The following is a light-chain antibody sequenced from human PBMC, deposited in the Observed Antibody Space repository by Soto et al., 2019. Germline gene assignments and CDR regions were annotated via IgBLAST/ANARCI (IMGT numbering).Light chain of an antibody. J-gene: IGLJ1*01. Sequence: SALTPPPSASGSPGQSVTISCAGPIGYVGAYDYVSWYQQHPGKAPKLLIYEVTKRPLGVPDRFSGSKSGNTASLTISGLQAEDEADYHCSLYTTSSTFVFGTGTKGNV. CDR2: EVT. V-gene: IGLV2-8*01. CDR3: SLYTTSSTFV. CDR1: IGYVGAYDY.